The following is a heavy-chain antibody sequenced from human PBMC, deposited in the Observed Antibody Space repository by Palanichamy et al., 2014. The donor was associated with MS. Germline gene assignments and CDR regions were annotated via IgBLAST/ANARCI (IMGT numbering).Heavy chain of an antibody. CDR2: IWYDGSNK. Sequence: QLVEPGGGVVQPGRSLRLSCAASGFTFSSYGMHWVRQAPGKGLEWVAVIWYDGSNKYYADSVKGRFTISRDNSKNTLYLQMNSLRAEDTAVYYCARDDPSGSYFDYWGQGTLVTVSS. CDR3: ARDDPSGSYFDY. CDR1: GFTFSSYG. D-gene: IGHD1-26*01. V-gene: IGHV3-33*01. J-gene: IGHJ4*02.